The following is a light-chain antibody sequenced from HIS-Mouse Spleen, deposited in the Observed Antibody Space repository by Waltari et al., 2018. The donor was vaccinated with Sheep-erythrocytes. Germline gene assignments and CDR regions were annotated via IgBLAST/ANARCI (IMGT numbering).Light chain of an antibody. CDR2: DAS. CDR3: QQYNNWPRT. CDR1: QSVSSY. J-gene: IGKJ1*01. Sequence: EIVLTQSPATLSFSPGERATLSCRASQSVSSYLAWYQQKPGQAPRLLIYDASNRATGIPARFRGSGSGTDVTLTISSLEPEDFAVYYCQQYNNWPRTFGQGTKVEIK. V-gene: IGKV3-11*01.